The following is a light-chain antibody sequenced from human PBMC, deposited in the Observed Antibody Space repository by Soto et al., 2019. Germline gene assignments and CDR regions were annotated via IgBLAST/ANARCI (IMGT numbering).Light chain of an antibody. V-gene: IGKV3-20*01. Sequence: EIVLTQSPGTLSLSPGERATLSCKASQGVGSNYLAWDQQKPGQAPRPLIYGASSRATGIPDRFSGSGSGADFTLTISRLEPEDCAVYYCQQYGSSPWTFGQGTTVEIK. J-gene: IGKJ1*01. CDR2: GAS. CDR3: QQYGSSPWT. CDR1: QGVGSNY.